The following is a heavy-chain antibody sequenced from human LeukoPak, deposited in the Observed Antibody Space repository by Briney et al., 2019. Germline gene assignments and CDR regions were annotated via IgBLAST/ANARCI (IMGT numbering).Heavy chain of an antibody. Sequence: GGSLRLSCAASGFTFSNYGMHWVRQAPGKGLEWVALIWYDGSNKYYTDSVKGRLTISRYNSKDTLFLQMNSLRVEDTAVYYCAREGPRGNSQFDYWGQGTLVTVSS. V-gene: IGHV3-33*01. CDR3: AREGPRGNSQFDY. J-gene: IGHJ4*02. CDR2: IWYDGSNK. CDR1: GFTFSNYG. D-gene: IGHD2/OR15-2a*01.